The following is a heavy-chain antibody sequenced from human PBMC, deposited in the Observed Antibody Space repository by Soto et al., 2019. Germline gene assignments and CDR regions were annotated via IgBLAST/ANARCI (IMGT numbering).Heavy chain of an antibody. CDR3: ARGAYSAFDY. CDR2: TYYRSKWYS. Sequence: PSQTLSLTCAISWGSLSANGVAWNWLRQSPSRGLEWLGRTYYRSKWYSHYAVSVQSRISVNPDTSRNQFSLQLNSVTPEDTAVYYCARGAYSAFDYWGQGSLVTVSS. CDR1: WGSLSANGVA. D-gene: IGHD3-16*01. J-gene: IGHJ4*02. V-gene: IGHV6-1*01.